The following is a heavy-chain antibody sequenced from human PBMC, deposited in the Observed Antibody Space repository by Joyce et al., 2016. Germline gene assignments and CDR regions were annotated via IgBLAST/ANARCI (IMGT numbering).Heavy chain of an antibody. J-gene: IGHJ2*01. CDR2: VYLHGIT. Sequence: QVQLQESGPGLVKPSATLSLTCGVSGPSFDLHSFWGWIRQPPGKGLEWIGNVYLHGITHYSPSLKSRVTISMDSTKNQFSLNLNSLTAADTAVYCCARRAYNVHTPLGSDWYFDLWGRGTLVTVSS. D-gene: IGHD5-18*01. V-gene: IGHV4-38-2*01. CDR1: GPSFDLHSF. CDR3: ARRAYNVHTPLGSDWYFDL.